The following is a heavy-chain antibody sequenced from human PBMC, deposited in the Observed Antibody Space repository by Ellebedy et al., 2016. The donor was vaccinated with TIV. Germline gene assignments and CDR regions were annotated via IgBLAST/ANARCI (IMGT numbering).Heavy chain of an antibody. Sequence: AASVNVSCKVSGYTLTELSMNWVRQAPGKGPEWMGGFDPEDGEIIYAQKFQGRVNMTEDTSTETAYMELRSLRSEETSVYFCAAGLRFLEWSGLTEYWGQGTLVTVSS. D-gene: IGHD3-3*01. V-gene: IGHV1-24*01. CDR2: FDPEDGEI. CDR3: AAGLRFLEWSGLTEY. CDR1: GYTLTELS. J-gene: IGHJ4*02.